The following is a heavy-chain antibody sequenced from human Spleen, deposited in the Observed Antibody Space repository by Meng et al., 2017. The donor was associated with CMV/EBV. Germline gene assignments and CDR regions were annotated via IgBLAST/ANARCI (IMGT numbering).Heavy chain of an antibody. V-gene: IGHV4-38-2*02. D-gene: IGHD2-15*01. Sequence: SETLSLTCTVSGYSISSGYYWGWVRQPPGKGLEWIGSIYHSGSTYYNPSLKSRVTISVDTSKNQFSVKLSSVTAADTAVYYCARLGTALLPGDYFDYWGQGTLVTVSS. CDR1: GYSISSGYY. CDR2: IYHSGST. J-gene: IGHJ4*02. CDR3: ARLGTALLPGDYFDY.